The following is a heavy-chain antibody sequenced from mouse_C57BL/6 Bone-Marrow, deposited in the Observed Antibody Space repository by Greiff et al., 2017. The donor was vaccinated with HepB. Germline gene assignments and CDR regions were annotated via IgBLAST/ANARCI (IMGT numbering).Heavy chain of an antibody. CDR3: ARRYDYPYAMDY. V-gene: IGHV5-15*04. J-gene: IGHJ4*01. D-gene: IGHD2-4*01. Sequence: EVQVEESGGGLVQPGWSLKLPCAASGFTFSDYGMSWVRQAPRKGPEWVAFISNLAYSIYYADTVTGRFTISRENAKNTLYLEMSSLRSEDTAMYYCARRYDYPYAMDYWGQGTPVTVSS. CDR2: ISNLAYSI. CDR1: GFTFSDYG.